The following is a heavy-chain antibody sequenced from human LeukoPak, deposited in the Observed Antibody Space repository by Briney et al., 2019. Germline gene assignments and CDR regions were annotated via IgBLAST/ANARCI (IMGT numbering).Heavy chain of an antibody. Sequence: PGGSLRLSCAASGFTFSDYYMSWIRQAPGKGLEWVSYIRSSSSARYYRDSVKGRFAISRDDAKNSLYLQMDSLRAEDTAIYYCARDAYSSIWDNTFDIWGQGTMVIVSS. V-gene: IGHV3-11*04. CDR1: GFTFSDYY. D-gene: IGHD6-13*01. CDR2: IRSSSSAR. J-gene: IGHJ3*02. CDR3: ARDAYSSIWDNTFDI.